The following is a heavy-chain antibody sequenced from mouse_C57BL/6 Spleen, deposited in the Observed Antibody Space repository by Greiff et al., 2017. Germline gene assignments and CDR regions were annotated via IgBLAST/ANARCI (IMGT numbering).Heavy chain of an antibody. D-gene: IGHD4-1*01. CDR3: ARGENWDQAWFAY. CDR1: GYTFTSYW. J-gene: IGHJ3*01. CDR2: IDPSDSEP. Sequence: QVQLQQPGAELVRPGSSVKLSCKASGYTFTSYWMHWVKQRPIQGLEWIGNIDPSDSEPHYNQKFKDKATLTVDKSSSTAYMQLSSLTSEDSAVYYCARGENWDQAWFAYWGQGTLVTVSA. V-gene: IGHV1-52*01.